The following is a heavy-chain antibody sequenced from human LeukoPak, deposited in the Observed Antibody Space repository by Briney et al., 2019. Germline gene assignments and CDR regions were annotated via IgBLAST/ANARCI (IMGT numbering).Heavy chain of an antibody. J-gene: IGHJ5*02. V-gene: IGHV1-3*03. D-gene: IGHD4-17*01. CDR2: INLVNGNT. CDR1: GYTFTNYA. Sequence: WASVKVSCKASGYTFTNYAMHWVRLAPGQRLQWMGWINLVNGNTKYSQYFEGRVTITRDTSASTVYMELSSLRPDDMAVYYCASTYGDYVGNWFDPWGQGTLVTVSS. CDR3: ASTYGDYVGNWFDP.